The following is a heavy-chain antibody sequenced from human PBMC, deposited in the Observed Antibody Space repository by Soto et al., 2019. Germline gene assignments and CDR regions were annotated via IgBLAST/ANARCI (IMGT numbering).Heavy chain of an antibody. CDR3: AHTIYDILTGYYHEFDY. J-gene: IGHJ4*02. V-gene: IGHV2-5*02. D-gene: IGHD3-9*01. Sequence: QITLKESGPTLVKPTQTLTLTCTFSGFSLSTSGVGVGWIRQPPGKALEWLALIYWDDDKRYSPSLKSRLTTTKDTSKNQVVLTMTNMDPVDTATYYCAHTIYDILTGYYHEFDYWGQGTLVTVSS. CDR2: IYWDDDK. CDR1: GFSLSTSGVG.